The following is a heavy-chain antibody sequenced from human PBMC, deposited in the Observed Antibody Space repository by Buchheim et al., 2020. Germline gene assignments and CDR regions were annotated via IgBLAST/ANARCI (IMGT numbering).Heavy chain of an antibody. V-gene: IGHV1-3*01. Sequence: QVQLVQSGAEVKKPGASVKVSCKASGYTFTSYAMHWVRQAPGQRLEWMGWINAGNGNTKYSQKFQGRVTITRGPSPSTAYMELSSLRSEDTAVYYCARMWAWSDYYYYGMDVWGQGTT. CDR3: ARMWAWSDYYYYGMDV. J-gene: IGHJ6*02. CDR2: INAGNGNT. D-gene: IGHD1-26*01. CDR1: GYTFTSYA.